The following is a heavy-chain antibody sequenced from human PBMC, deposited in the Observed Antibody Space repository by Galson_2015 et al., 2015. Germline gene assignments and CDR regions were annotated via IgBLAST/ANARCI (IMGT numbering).Heavy chain of an antibody. CDR1: GFTFTDYY. CDR3: ARVRYDFGDYGVLRYTYLDL. D-gene: IGHD4-17*01. V-gene: IGHV1-2*04. J-gene: IGHJ2*01. Sequence: SVKVSCKASGFTFTDYYIHWVRQAPGQGLEWLGCITPHRGDTRYAQKFPAWVTLPRDTSLTTASMALRRLRSGDTGVYYCARVRYDFGDYGVLRYTYLDLWGRGTLVTVSS. CDR2: ITPHRGDT.